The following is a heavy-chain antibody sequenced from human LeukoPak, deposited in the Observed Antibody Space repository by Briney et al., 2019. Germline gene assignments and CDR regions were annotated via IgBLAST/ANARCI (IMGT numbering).Heavy chain of an antibody. Sequence: PGGSLRLSCAASGFTFSGYWMSWVRQAPGKGLEWVANIKQDGSEKYYVDSVKGRFTISRDNAKNSLYLQMNSLRAEDTAVYYCARDDGYSSGWYMGGGFDCWGQGTLVTVSS. CDR1: GFTFSGYW. CDR3: ARDDGYSSGWYMGGGFDC. V-gene: IGHV3-7*01. CDR2: IKQDGSEK. J-gene: IGHJ4*02. D-gene: IGHD6-19*01.